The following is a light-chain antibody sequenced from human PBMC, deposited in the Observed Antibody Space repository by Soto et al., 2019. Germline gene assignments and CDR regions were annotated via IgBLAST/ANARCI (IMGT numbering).Light chain of an antibody. CDR3: QQRSNWPPYT. Sequence: IVLTQSPATLSLSPGERATLSCRASQSVSSYLAWYQQKPGQAPRLLIYDASNRATGIPARFSGSGSGTDFTLTISSLEPEDVAVYYCQQRSNWPPYTFGHGTKLEIK. CDR1: QSVSSY. CDR2: DAS. J-gene: IGKJ2*01. V-gene: IGKV3-11*01.